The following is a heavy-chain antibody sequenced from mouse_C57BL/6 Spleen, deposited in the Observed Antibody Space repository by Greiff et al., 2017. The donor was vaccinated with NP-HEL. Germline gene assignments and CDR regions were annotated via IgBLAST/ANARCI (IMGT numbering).Heavy chain of an antibody. CDR3: ANSYAY. CDR2: INPNNGGT. J-gene: IGHJ3*01. V-gene: IGHV1-26*01. CDR1: GYTFTDYY. D-gene: IGHD2-10*01. Sequence: EVQLQQSGPELVKPGASVKISCKASGYTFTDYYMNWVKQSHGKSLEWIGDINPNNGGTSYHEKFKGKATLTVDKSSSTAYMELRSLTSADSAVYYGANSYAYWGQGTLVTVSA.